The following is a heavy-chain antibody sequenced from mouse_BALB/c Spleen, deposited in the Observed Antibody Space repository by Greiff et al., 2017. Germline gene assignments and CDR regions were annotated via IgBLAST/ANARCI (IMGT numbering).Heavy chain of an antibody. CDR3: ARDTGRGFAY. V-gene: IGHV7-3*02. J-gene: IGHJ3*01. Sequence: EVKLVESGGGLVPPGGSLRLSCAPSGFTFTDYYMSWVRQPPGKALEWLGFIRNKANGYTTEYIASVKGRFTISRDNSQSILYLQMNTLRAEDSATYYCARDTGRGFAYWGQGTLVTVSA. CDR1: GFTFTDYY. CDR2: IRNKANGYTT.